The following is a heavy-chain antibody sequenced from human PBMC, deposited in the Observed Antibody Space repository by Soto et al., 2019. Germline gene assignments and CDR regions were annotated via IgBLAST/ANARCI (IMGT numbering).Heavy chain of an antibody. CDR3: ASIPSGEYFDY. V-gene: IGHV4-59*01. CDR1: GGSISSYY. Sequence: SETLSLTCTVSGGSISSYYWSWIRQPPGKGLEWIGYIYYSGSTNYNPSLKSRVTISVDTSKNQFSLKLSSVTAADTAVYYCASIPSGEYFDYWGQGTLVTVSS. D-gene: IGHD3-16*01. CDR2: IYYSGST. J-gene: IGHJ4*02.